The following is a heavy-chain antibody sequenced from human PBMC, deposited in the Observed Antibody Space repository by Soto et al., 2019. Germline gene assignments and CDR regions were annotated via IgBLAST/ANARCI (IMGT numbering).Heavy chain of an antibody. Sequence: EVQLVESGGGLAQPGGSLRLSCAASGFTFSSYSMNWVRQAPGKGLEWVSYISSSSSTIYYADSVKGRFTISRDNAKNSLYLQMNCLRAEDTAVYYCARVGLGYCSGGSCYGVDYWGQGTLVAVFS. CDR3: ARVGLGYCSGGSCYGVDY. V-gene: IGHV3-48*01. J-gene: IGHJ4*02. CDR2: ISSSSSTI. CDR1: GFTFSSYS. D-gene: IGHD2-15*01.